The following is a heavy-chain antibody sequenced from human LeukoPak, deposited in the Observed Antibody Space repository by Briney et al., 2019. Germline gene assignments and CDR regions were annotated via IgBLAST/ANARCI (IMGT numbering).Heavy chain of an antibody. CDR1: GGSFSGYY. V-gene: IGHV4-34*01. CDR3: ASVVPTVNHPEGY. CDR2: INHSGST. D-gene: IGHD4-17*01. J-gene: IGHJ4*02. Sequence: SETLSLTCAVYGGSFSGYYWSWIRQPPGKGLEWIGEINHSGSTNYNPSLKSRVTISVDTSKNQFSLKLSSVTAADTAVYYCASVVPTVNHPEGYWGQGTLVTVSS.